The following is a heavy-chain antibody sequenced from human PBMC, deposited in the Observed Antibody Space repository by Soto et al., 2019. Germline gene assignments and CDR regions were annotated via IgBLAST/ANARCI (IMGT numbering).Heavy chain of an antibody. D-gene: IGHD3-9*01. V-gene: IGHV3-23*01. CDR1: GLTFSSYA. J-gene: IGHJ4*02. CDR3: AKVSRRLGPPGDRDY. Sequence: EVQLLESGGGLVQPGGSLRLSCAASGLTFSSYAMSWVRQAPGKGLEWVSAISGSGGSTYYADSVKGRFTISRDNSKNSLYLQINSLRAEDTAVYYCAKVSRRLGPPGDRDYWGQGTLVTVSS. CDR2: ISGSGGST.